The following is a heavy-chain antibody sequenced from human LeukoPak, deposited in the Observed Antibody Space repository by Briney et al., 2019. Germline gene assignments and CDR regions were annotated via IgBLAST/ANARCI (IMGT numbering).Heavy chain of an antibody. V-gene: IGHV4-31*03. D-gene: IGHD3-10*01. CDR2: IYYSGSA. Sequence: SETLSLTCNVSGGSISNGYNYWSWIRQHPGKGLEWIGYIYYSGSAYYNPSLKSRLTISVDTSKNQFSLNLSSVTAADTAVYYCARESLYYHGSGNHYKIDYWGQGTLVTVSS. CDR3: ARESLYYHGSGNHYKIDY. J-gene: IGHJ4*02. CDR1: GGSISNGYNY.